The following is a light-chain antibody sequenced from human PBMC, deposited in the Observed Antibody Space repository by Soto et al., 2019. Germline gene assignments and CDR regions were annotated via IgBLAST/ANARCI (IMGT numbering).Light chain of an antibody. Sequence: EIVLTQSPGTLSLSPGERATLSCRASQTLTNTYLAWYQQKPGHAPRRLFFDASTRATDIPDRFSGSGSGTDFTLTISRLGPVDFAVYCCQLYGVSPKTFGQGTNVEVK. V-gene: IGKV3-20*01. CDR3: QLYGVSPKT. CDR2: DAS. CDR1: QTLTNTY. J-gene: IGKJ1*01.